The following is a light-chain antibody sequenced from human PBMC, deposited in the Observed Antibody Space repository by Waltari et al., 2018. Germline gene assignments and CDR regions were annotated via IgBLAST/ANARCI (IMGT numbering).Light chain of an antibody. CDR1: SSDIGSHNY. J-gene: IGLJ1*01. V-gene: IGLV2-14*03. CDR2: ELY. CDR3: SSYISSTTPYV. Sequence: QSALTQPASVSGSPGQSITISCTGTSSDIGSHNYVSWYQQHPGKSPRLLIDELYTRPAGVANRCTGSKSGTTASLTISVLQPEDGADYYCSSYISSTTPYVFGPGTKVSVL.